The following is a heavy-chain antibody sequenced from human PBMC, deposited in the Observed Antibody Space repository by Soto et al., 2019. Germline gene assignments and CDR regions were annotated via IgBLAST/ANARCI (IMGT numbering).Heavy chain of an antibody. CDR3: AREIVVARGASYFDY. J-gene: IGHJ4*02. D-gene: IGHD2-2*01. CDR1: GGSISSYY. CDR2: IYYSGST. V-gene: IGHV4-59*12. Sequence: SETLSLTCTVSGGSISSYYWSWIRQPPGKGLEWIGYIYYSGSTNYNPSLKSRVTISVDNAKNSLYLQMNSLRAEDTAVYYCAREIVVARGASYFDYWGPGTLVTVSS.